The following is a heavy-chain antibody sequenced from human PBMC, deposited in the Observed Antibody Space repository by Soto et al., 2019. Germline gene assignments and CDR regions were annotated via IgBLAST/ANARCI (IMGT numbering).Heavy chain of an antibody. Sequence: GASVKVSCKASGYTFTDYYMHWVRQAPGQGLEWMGWINPNSGGTNYAQKFQGRVTMTRDTSISTAYMELSRLRSDDTAVYYCARAHSTYYYSMDVWGQGTTVTVYS. D-gene: IGHD2-2*01. V-gene: IGHV1-2*02. CDR2: INPNSGGT. CDR1: GYTFTDYY. CDR3: ARAHSTYYYSMDV. J-gene: IGHJ6*02.